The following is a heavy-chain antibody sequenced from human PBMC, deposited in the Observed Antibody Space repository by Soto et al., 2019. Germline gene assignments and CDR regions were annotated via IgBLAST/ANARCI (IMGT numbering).Heavy chain of an antibody. V-gene: IGHV4-59*01. CDR2: IYYSGST. D-gene: IGHD3-22*01. J-gene: IGHJ4*02. CDR3: ARDRYYYDSSGYPNYFDY. CDR1: GGFISSYY. Sequence: PSETLSLTCTVSGGFISSYYWSWIRQPPWKGLEWIGYIYYSGSTNYNPSLKSRVTISVDTSKNQFSLKLSSVTAADTAVYYCARDRYYYDSSGYPNYFDYWGQGTLVTVSS.